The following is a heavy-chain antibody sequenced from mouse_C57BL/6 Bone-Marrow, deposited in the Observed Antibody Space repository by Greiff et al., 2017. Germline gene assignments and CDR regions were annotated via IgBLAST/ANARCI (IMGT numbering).Heavy chain of an antibody. Sequence: DVKLVESGGGLVQPGGSLKLSCAASGFTFSDYYMYWVRQTPEKRLEWVAYISNGGGSTYYPDTVKGRFTISRDNAKNTLYLQMSRLKSEDTAMYYCARRLRRGCFAYWGQGTLVTVSA. V-gene: IGHV5-12*01. CDR1: GFTFSDYY. CDR2: ISNGGGST. D-gene: IGHD2-4*01. J-gene: IGHJ3*01. CDR3: ARRLRRGCFAY.